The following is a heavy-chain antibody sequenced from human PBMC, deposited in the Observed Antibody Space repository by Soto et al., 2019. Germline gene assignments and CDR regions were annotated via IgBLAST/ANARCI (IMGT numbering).Heavy chain of an antibody. V-gene: IGHV1-8*02. CDR3: VRVYGEIDY. Sequence: QVQLVQSGAAVKKPGASVKVSCKASGYTFTNYDINWVRQATGQGLEWMGWMNPKSGNTGYAQQFQGRVIVTRSTSISTAYMELSSLRSEDTAVYYCVRVYGEIDYWGPGTLVTVSS. CDR1: GYTFTNYD. CDR2: MNPKSGNT. D-gene: IGHD4-17*01. J-gene: IGHJ4*02.